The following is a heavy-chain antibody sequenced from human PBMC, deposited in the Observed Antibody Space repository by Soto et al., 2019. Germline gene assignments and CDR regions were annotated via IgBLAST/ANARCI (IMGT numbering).Heavy chain of an antibody. CDR3: ARLLRGWDHRMAYFDY. V-gene: IGHV4-59*01. Sequence: QVQLQELGPGLVKPSETLSLTCTVSGGSITTYYWSWIRQPAGRGLEWIGYISDSGSTDYIPSLKSRVTISVDTSKNQFSLKVSSVTAADTSVYYCARLLRGWDHRMAYFDYWGQGTLVTVSS. D-gene: IGHD1-26*01. CDR1: GGSITTYY. CDR2: ISDSGST. J-gene: IGHJ4*02.